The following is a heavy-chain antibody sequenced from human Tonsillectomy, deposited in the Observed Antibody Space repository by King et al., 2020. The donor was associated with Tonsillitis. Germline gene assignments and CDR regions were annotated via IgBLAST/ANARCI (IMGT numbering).Heavy chain of an antibody. CDR2: MLNDGSNE. CDR1: GFTFRSSD. CDR3: ARDQRPSHDNTFYFSYGMDV. V-gene: IGHV3-33*08. D-gene: IGHD2/OR15-2a*01. J-gene: IGHJ6*02. Sequence: VQLVESGGGVVQPGRSLRLSCAASGFTFRSSDMHWVRQAPGKALEWVTLMLNDGSNEYYADSVKGRFTISRDNSRNTLFLQMDSLRAEDTAVYYCARDQRPSHDNTFYFSYGMDVWGQGTTVTVSS.